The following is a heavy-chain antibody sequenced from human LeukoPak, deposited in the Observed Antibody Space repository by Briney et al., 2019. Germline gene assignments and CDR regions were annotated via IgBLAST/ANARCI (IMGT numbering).Heavy chain of an antibody. CDR2: IYNGGST. D-gene: IGHD2-15*01. CDR3: ARDQVVDAFDI. Sequence: GGSLRLSCAASGFTVSSNYMSWVRQAPGKGLEWVSVIYNGGSTYYADSVKGRFTISRDNSKNTLYLQMNSLRAEGTAVYYCARDQVVDAFDIWGQGTMVTVSS. CDR1: GFTVSSNY. J-gene: IGHJ3*02. V-gene: IGHV3-53*01.